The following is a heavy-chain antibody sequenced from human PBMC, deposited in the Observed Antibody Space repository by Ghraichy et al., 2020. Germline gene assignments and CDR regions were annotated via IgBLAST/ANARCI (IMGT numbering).Heavy chain of an antibody. CDR1: GGSFSGYY. J-gene: IGHJ6*02. D-gene: IGHD2-15*01. CDR2: INHSGST. CDR3: ARLLPYYGMDV. Sequence: LSLTCAVYGGSFSGYYWSWIRQPPGKGLEWIGEINHSGSTNYNPSLKSRVTISVDTSKNQFSLKLSSVTAADTAVYYCARLLPYYGMDVWGQGTTVTVSS. V-gene: IGHV4-34*01.